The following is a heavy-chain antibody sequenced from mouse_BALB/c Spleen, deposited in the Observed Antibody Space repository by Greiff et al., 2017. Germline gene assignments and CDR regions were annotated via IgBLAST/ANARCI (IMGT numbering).Heavy chain of an antibody. Sequence: VKLQQSGAELARPGASVKLSCKASGYTFTSYWMQWVKQRPGQGLEWIGAIYPGDGDTRYTQKFKGKATLTADKSSSTAYMQLSSLASEDSAVYYCARFYYPLAMDYWGQGTSVTVSS. J-gene: IGHJ4*01. CDR2: IYPGDGDT. D-gene: IGHD2-1*01. CDR3: ARFYYPLAMDY. V-gene: IGHV1-87*01. CDR1: GYTFTSYW.